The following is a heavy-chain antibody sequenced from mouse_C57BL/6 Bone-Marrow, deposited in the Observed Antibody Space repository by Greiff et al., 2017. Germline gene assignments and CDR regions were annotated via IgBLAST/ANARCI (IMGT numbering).Heavy chain of an antibody. CDR1: GYAFTNYL. Sequence: QVTLKVSGAELVRPGTSVKVSCKASGYAFTNYLIEWVKQRPGQGLEWIGVINPGSGGTNYNEKFKGKATLTADKSSSTAYMQLSSLTSEDSAVYCCARSKNGDSWFAYWGQGTLVTVSA. CDR3: ARSKNGDSWFAY. J-gene: IGHJ3*01. CDR2: INPGSGGT. D-gene: IGHD4-1*01. V-gene: IGHV1-54*01.